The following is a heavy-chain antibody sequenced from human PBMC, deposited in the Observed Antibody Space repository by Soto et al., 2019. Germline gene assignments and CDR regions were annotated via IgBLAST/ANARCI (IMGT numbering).Heavy chain of an antibody. V-gene: IGHV3-7*01. J-gene: IGHJ4*02. CDR3: RHTWV. Sequence: EVQMVESGGGLVQPGGSLRLSCAASGFSFSTYWMYWVRQAPGKGLEWVANVNEDGTEKNYVDSVKGRFTISRDNAKNSLYLQINSLRAEDTAVYYCRHTWVGGQGTLVTVSS. D-gene: IGHD1-26*01. CDR2: VNEDGTEK. CDR1: GFSFSTYW.